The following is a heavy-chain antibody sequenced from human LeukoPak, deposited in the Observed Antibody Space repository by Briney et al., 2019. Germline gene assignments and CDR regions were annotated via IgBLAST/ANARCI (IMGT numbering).Heavy chain of an antibody. J-gene: IGHJ5*02. D-gene: IGHD5-18*01. V-gene: IGHV4-34*01. CDR3: ARGGAMASEVIWFDP. Sequence: SETLSLTCAVYGGSFSGYYWSWIRQPPGKGLEWIGEINHSGSTNDNPSLKSRVTISVDPSKNQFSLKLSSVTAADTAVYYCARGGAMASEVIWFDPWGQGTLVTVSS. CDR1: GGSFSGYY. CDR2: INHSGST.